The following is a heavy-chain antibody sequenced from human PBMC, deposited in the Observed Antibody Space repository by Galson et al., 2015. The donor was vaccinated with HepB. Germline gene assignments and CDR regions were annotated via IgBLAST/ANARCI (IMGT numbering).Heavy chain of an antibody. CDR2: INTNTGNP. Sequence: SVKVSCKASGYTFTSYAMNWVRQAPGQGLEWMGWINTNTGNPTYAQGFTGRFVFSLDTSVSTAYLQISSLKAEDTAVYYCASEGYCSSTSCYGGGYYYYMDVWGKGTTVTVSS. CDR3: ASEGYCSSTSCYGGGYYYYMDV. D-gene: IGHD2-2*01. J-gene: IGHJ6*03. V-gene: IGHV7-4-1*02. CDR1: GYTFTSYA.